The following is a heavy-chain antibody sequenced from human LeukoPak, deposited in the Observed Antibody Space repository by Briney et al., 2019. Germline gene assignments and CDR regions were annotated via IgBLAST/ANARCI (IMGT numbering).Heavy chain of an antibody. V-gene: IGHV1-69*13. J-gene: IGHJ4*02. CDR1: GGTFSSYA. Sequence: GASVKVSCKASGGTFSSYAISRVRQAPGQGLEGMGGIIPIFGTANYAQKFQGRVTITADESTSTAYMELSSLRSEDTAVYYCARELDGPEGGYYFDYWGQGTLVTVSS. CDR2: IIPIFGTA. CDR3: ARELDGPEGGYYFDY. D-gene: IGHD1-1*01.